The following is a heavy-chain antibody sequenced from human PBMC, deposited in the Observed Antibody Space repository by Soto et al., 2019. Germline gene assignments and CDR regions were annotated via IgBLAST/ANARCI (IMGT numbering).Heavy chain of an antibody. CDR2: IYYSGST. D-gene: IGHD6-13*01. CDR3: ARLYRGGSSWEKYYFDY. V-gene: IGHV4-39*01. CDR1: GGSISSSSYY. J-gene: IGHJ4*02. Sequence: PSETLSLTCTVSGGSISSSSYYWGWIRQPPGKGLEWIGSIYYSGSTYYNPSLKSRVTISVDTSKNQFSLKLSSVTAADTAVYYCARLYRGGSSWEKYYFDYWGQGTLVTVPQ.